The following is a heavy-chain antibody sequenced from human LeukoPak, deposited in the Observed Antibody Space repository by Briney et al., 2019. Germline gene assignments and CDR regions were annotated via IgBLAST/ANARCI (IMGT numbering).Heavy chain of an antibody. CDR1: GGSISSSSYY. CDR2: IYYSGST. Sequence: PSETLSLTCTVSGGSISSSSYYWGWIRQPPGKGLVWIGSIYYSGSTYYNPSLKSRVTISVDTSKNQFSLKLSSVTAADTAVYYCASLRTMINDAFDIWGQGTMVTVSS. CDR3: ASLRTMINDAFDI. V-gene: IGHV4-39*01. J-gene: IGHJ3*02. D-gene: IGHD3-22*01.